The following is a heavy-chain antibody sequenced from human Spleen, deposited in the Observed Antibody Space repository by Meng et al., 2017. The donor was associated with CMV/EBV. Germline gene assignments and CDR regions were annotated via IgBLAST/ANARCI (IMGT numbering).Heavy chain of an antibody. CDR1: GFTFSSYS. Sequence: GESLKISCAASGFTFSSYSMNWVRQAPGKGLEWVSSISSSSTYIYYADSVKGRFTLSRDNARKSLYLQMNSLRAEDTAVYYCGRDMDVWGQGTTVTVSS. CDR3: GRDMDV. V-gene: IGHV3-21*01. J-gene: IGHJ6*02. CDR2: ISSSSTYI.